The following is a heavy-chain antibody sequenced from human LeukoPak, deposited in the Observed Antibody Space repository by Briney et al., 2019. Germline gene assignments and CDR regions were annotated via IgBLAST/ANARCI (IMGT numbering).Heavy chain of an antibody. D-gene: IGHD1-26*01. CDR1: GFTFSSYS. CDR3: ARDLTGSYPWYFDY. J-gene: IGHJ4*02. V-gene: IGHV3-21*01. Sequence: GGSLRLSCAASGFTFSSYSMNWVRQAPGKGLEWVSSISSSGSYIYYADSVKGRFTISRDNAKNSLYLQMNSLRAEDTAVYYCARDLTGSYPWYFDYWGQGTLVTVSS. CDR2: ISSSGSYI.